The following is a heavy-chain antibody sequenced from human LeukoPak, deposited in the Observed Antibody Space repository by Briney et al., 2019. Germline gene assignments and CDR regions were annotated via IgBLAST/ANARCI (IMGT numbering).Heavy chain of an antibody. D-gene: IGHD3-22*01. CDR3: ARGNDHYDSSGPPGDWFDP. CDR2: INPSGGST. CDR1: GYTFTSYY. V-gene: IGHV1-46*01. J-gene: IGHJ5*02. Sequence: ASVKVSCKASGYTFTSYYMHWVRQARGQGLEWMGIINPSGGSTSYAQKFQGRVTMTRDTSTSTVYMELSSLRSEDTAVYYCARGNDHYDSSGPPGDWFDPWGQGTLVTVSS.